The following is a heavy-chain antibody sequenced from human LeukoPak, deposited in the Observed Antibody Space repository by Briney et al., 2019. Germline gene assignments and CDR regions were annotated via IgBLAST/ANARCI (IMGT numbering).Heavy chain of an antibody. D-gene: IGHD5-12*01. CDR3: ARDSIVATILNWFDP. CDR1: GFTFSSYA. V-gene: IGHV3-23*01. J-gene: IGHJ5*02. CDR2: ISGSGGST. Sequence: GGSLRLSCAASGFTFSSYAMSWVRQAPGKGLEWVSAISGSGGSTYYADSVKGRFTISRDDSKNTLYLQMNSLRAEDTAVYYCARDSIVATILNWFDPWGQGTLVTVSS.